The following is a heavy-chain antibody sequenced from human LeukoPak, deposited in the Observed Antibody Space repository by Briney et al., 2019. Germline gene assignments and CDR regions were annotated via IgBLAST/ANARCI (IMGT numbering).Heavy chain of an antibody. D-gene: IGHD4-17*01. CDR1: GFTFSSYA. CDR3: ARETGSTVGSTDFDY. V-gene: IGHV3-30-3*01. Sequence: GGSLRLSCAASGFTFSSYAMHWVRQAPGKGLEWVAVISYDGSNKYYADSVKGRFTISRDNSKNTLYLQMNSLRAEDTAVYYCARETGSTVGSTDFDYWGQGTLVTVSS. CDR2: ISYDGSNK. J-gene: IGHJ4*02.